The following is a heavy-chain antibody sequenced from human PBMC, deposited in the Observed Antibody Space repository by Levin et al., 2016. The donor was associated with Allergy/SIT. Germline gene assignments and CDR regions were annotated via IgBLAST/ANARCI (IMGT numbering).Heavy chain of an antibody. Sequence: GGSLRLSCAASGFTFSTYDMHWVRQAPGKGLEWVSIINSGGDSPFYADSVKGRFTISRDNSKNTLFLLMNSLRAEDTAIYYCAKGGWTILSPFDFWGQGTLVTVSS. CDR2: INSGGDSP. J-gene: IGHJ4*02. D-gene: IGHD6-19*01. CDR1: GFTFSTYD. V-gene: IGHV3-23*01. CDR3: AKGGWTILSPFDF.